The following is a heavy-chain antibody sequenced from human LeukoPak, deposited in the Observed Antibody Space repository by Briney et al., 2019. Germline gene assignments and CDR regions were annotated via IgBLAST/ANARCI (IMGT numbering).Heavy chain of an antibody. CDR1: GFIFSNAW. V-gene: IGHV3-23*01. CDR3: AKVAVPPGNYYYYYMDV. J-gene: IGHJ6*03. D-gene: IGHD2-2*01. Sequence: GGSLRLSCAASGFIFSNAWMNWVRQAPGKGLEWVSSISGSGGSTFNADSVKGRFTISRDNSRNTLYLQMNSLRAEDTAVYYCAKVAVPPGNYYYYYMDVWGKGTTVTISS. CDR2: ISGSGGST.